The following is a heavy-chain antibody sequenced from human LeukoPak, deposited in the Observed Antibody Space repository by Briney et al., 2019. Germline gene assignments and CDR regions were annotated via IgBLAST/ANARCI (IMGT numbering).Heavy chain of an antibody. CDR2: ISSSGSTI. V-gene: IGHV3-48*03. CDR1: GLTFSSYE. CDR3: ARGLFSSGWYPIDY. Sequence: GGSLRLSCAASGLTFSSYEMNWVRQAPGKVMEWDSYISSSGSTIFHADSVKGRFTISRDNAKNSLYLQMNSLRAEDTAVYYCARGLFSSGWYPIDYWGQGTLVTVSS. D-gene: IGHD6-19*01. J-gene: IGHJ4*02.